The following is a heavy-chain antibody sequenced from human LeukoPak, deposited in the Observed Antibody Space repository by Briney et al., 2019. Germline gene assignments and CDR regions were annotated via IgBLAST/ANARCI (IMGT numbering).Heavy chain of an antibody. CDR3: AEDQGYFDY. CDR1: GFTFSHYS. V-gene: IGHV3-21*01. Sequence: GGSLRLSCVASGFTFSHYSMNWVRQAPGKGLEWVSSIRFTGSYIYYADSVKGRLTISRDNSKNTLYLQMNSLRAEDTAVYYCAEDQGYFDYWGQGTLVTVSS. CDR2: IRFTGSYI. J-gene: IGHJ4*02.